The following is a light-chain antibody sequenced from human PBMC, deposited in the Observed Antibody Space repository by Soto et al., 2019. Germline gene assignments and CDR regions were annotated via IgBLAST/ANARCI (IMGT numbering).Light chain of an antibody. J-gene: IGLJ3*02. CDR3: AAWDGSLNGWV. CDR2: SND. V-gene: IGLV1-44*01. CDR1: SSSIGSNT. Sequence: QAVVTQAPSASGTPGQRVTISCSGSSSSIGSNTVSWYQQVPGAAPKLLIYSNDQRPSGVPDRFSGSKSGTSASLAIGGRQSEDEADYYCAAWDGSLNGWVFGGGTKLT.